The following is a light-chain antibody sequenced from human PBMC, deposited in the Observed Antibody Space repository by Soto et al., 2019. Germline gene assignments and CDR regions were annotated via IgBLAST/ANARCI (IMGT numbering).Light chain of an antibody. CDR3: QQYDNWPLT. Sequence: DIPMTQSPSSLSASVGDRVTITCQASQDISNYLNWYQQKPGKAPKLLIYDASNLETGVPSRFSGSGSGTDFTFTISSLQSEDFAVYYCQQYDNWPLTFGGGTKVEIK. CDR1: QDISNY. CDR2: DAS. J-gene: IGKJ4*01. V-gene: IGKV1-33*01.